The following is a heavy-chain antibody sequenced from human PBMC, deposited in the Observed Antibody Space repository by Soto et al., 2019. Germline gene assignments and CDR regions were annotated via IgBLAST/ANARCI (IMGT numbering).Heavy chain of an antibody. CDR2: INAHSGGT. CDR1: GFSFTGYY. D-gene: IGHD6-6*01. Sequence: EASVKVSCKASGFSFTGYYIHWLRQDPGQGLEWMGWINAHSGGTEYAQKFQGRVTLTRDTSIATAYLTLTSLTSDDTALYYCAKDLSRQLAYWLDPWGQGTQVTISS. V-gene: IGHV1-2*02. J-gene: IGHJ5*02. CDR3: AKDLSRQLAYWLDP.